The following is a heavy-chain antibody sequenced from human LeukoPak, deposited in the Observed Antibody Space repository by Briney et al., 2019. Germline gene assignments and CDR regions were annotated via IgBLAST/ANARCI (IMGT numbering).Heavy chain of an antibody. CDR3: ARGPYASGSYYKGEYYYMDV. Sequence: GGSLRLSCAASGFTFSSYTMNWVRQAPGKGLEWVSSISSSSSYIYYADSVKGRFTISRDNAKNSLYLQMNSLRAEDTAVYYCARGPYASGSYYKGEYYYMDVWGKGTTVTISS. CDR2: ISSSSSYI. V-gene: IGHV3-21*01. CDR1: GFTFSSYT. J-gene: IGHJ6*03. D-gene: IGHD3-10*01.